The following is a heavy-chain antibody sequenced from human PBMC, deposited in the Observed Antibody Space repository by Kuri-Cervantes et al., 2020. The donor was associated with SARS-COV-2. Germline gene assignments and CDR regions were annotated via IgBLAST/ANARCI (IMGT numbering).Heavy chain of an antibody. CDR2: INHSGST. D-gene: IGHD1-1*01. V-gene: IGHV4-34*01. J-gene: IGHJ4*02. CDR3: ARLKLAPSPRFDY. Sequence: SETLSLTCTVSSGSITNYYWSWIHQPPGKGLEWIGEINHSGSTNYNPSLKSRVTISVDTSKNQFSLKLSSVTAADTAVYYCARLKLAPSPRFDYWGQGTLVTVSS. CDR1: SGSITNYY.